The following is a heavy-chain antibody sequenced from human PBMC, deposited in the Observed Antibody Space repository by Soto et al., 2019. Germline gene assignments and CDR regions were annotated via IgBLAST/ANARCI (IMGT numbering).Heavy chain of an antibody. V-gene: IGHV1-18*01. J-gene: IGHJ6*03. CDR2: ISAYNGNT. CDR3: ARDRGVAPPVAGNTHYYYYMDV. CDR1: GYSFTNYG. Sequence: QDQLVQSGVEVKKPGASVKVSCKASGYSFTNYGITWVRQAPGQGFEWMGWISAYNGNTNYAQKLQGRVTMTTDASTSTAYLELTSLRSDDTAVYYCARDRGVAPPVAGNTHYYYYMDVWGKGTTVTVSS. D-gene: IGHD6-19*01.